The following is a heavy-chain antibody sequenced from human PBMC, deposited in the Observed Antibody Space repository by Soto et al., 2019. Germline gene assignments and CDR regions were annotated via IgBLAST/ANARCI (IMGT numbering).Heavy chain of an antibody. CDR3: VRESTPTRWFDP. D-gene: IGHD2-2*01. CDR2: INPSAGST. Sequence: ASVKVSCKASGYTFTSYYMHWVRQAPGQGLEWMGVINPSAGSTSYARKFQGRVTMTRDTSTSTVYMDLSSLRSEDTAVYYCVRESTPTRWFDPWGQGTLVTVSS. CDR1: GYTFTSYY. J-gene: IGHJ5*02. V-gene: IGHV1-46*03.